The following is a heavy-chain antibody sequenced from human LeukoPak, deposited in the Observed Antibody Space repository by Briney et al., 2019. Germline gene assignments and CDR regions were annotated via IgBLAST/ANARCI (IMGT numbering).Heavy chain of an antibody. CDR3: ARVVTSGYYMLDD. J-gene: IGHJ4*02. CDR2: INHSGST. Sequence: SETLSLTCAVYGGSFSGYYWSWIRQPPGKGLEWIGEINHSGSTNYNPSLKSRVTISVDTSKNQFSLKLSSVTAADTAVYYCARVVTSGYYMLDDWGQGTLVTVSS. D-gene: IGHD3-3*01. V-gene: IGHV4-34*01. CDR1: GGSFSGYY.